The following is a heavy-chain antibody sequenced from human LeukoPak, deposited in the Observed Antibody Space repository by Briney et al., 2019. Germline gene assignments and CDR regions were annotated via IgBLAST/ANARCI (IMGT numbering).Heavy chain of an antibody. Sequence: PSETLSLTCTASGGSISSSSYYWGWIRQPPGKGLEWIGSIYYSGSTYYNPSLKSRVTISVDTSKNQFSLKVSSVTAADTAVYYCARAPGSDNLYWYFDLWGRGALVTVSS. D-gene: IGHD1-14*01. CDR3: ARAPGSDNLYWYFDL. CDR1: GGSISSSSYY. V-gene: IGHV4-39*01. J-gene: IGHJ2*01. CDR2: IYYSGST.